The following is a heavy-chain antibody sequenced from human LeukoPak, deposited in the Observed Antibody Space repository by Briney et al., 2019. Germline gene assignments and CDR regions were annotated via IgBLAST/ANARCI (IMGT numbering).Heavy chain of an antibody. Sequence: GSLRLSCTASGFTFGDYAMSWIRQPPGKGLEWIGEINHSGSTNYNPSLKSRVTISVDTSKNQFSLKLSSVTAADTAVYYCARGTAILPFDYWGQGTLVTVSS. CDR1: GFTFGDYA. CDR2: INHSGST. CDR3: ARGTAILPFDY. J-gene: IGHJ4*02. D-gene: IGHD5-18*01. V-gene: IGHV4-34*01.